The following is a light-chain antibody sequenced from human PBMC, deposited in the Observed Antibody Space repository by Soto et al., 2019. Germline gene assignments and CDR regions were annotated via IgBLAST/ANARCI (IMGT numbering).Light chain of an antibody. CDR2: DAS. CDR3: QQRSNWPLT. J-gene: IGKJ2*01. V-gene: IGKV3-11*01. Sequence: EIVLTQSPATLSLSPGKRATLSCRASQSVSSYLAWYQQKPGQAPRLLIYDASNRATGIPARFSGSGSGTDFTLTISSLEPEDFAVYYCQQRSNWPLTFGQGTKLEIK. CDR1: QSVSSY.